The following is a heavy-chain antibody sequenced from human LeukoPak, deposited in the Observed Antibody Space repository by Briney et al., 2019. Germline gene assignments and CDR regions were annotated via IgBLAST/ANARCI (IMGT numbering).Heavy chain of an antibody. J-gene: IGHJ6*03. V-gene: IGHV1-69*13. D-gene: IGHD3-9*01. CDR1: GYTFTSYG. Sequence: SVKVSCKASGYTFTSYGISWVRQAPGQGLEWMGGIIPIFGTANYAQKFQGRVTITADESTSTAYMELSSLRSEDTAVYYCASSAADILTGSNYYYYMDVWGKGTTVTISS. CDR2: IIPIFGTA. CDR3: ASSAADILTGSNYYYYMDV.